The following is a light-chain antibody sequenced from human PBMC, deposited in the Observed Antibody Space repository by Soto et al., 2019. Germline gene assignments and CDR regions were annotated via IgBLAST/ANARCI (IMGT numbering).Light chain of an antibody. CDR1: QSVSTRH. CDR2: GAF. CDR3: QQYGSSPWT. J-gene: IGKJ1*01. Sequence: IVLTQSPGTLSLSPGERATLSCRASQSVSTRHLAWYQQKPGQAPRLLMYGAFIRATGIPDRISGSGSGTDFSLTISRPEPEDFAVYYCQQYGSSPWTFGQGTTVEIK. V-gene: IGKV3-20*01.